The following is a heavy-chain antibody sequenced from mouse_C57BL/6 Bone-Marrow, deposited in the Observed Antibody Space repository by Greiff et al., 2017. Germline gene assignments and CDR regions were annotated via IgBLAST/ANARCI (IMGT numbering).Heavy chain of an antibody. CDR1: GYTFTDSY. V-gene: IGHV1-76*01. Sequence: VMLVESGAELVRPGASVKLSCKASGYTFTDSYINWVKQRPGQGLEWIARIYPGSGNTYYNEKFKGKATLTAEKSSSTAYMQLSSLTSEDSAVYFCASWGLLWLRRGGYYYAMDYWGQGTSVTVSS. CDR3: ASWGLLWLRRGGYYYAMDY. D-gene: IGHD2-2*01. J-gene: IGHJ4*01. CDR2: IYPGSGNT.